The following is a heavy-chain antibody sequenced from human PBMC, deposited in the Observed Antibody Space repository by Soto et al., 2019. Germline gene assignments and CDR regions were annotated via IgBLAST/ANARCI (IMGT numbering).Heavy chain of an antibody. CDR2: INAGNGNT. Sequence: ASVKVSCKASGYTFTGYYMHWVRQAPGQGLEWMGWINAGNGNTKYSQKFQGRVTITRDTSASTAYMELSSLRSEDTAVYYCARASRYGDPSGIDPWGQGTLVTVSS. CDR1: GYTFTGYY. D-gene: IGHD4-17*01. J-gene: IGHJ5*02. V-gene: IGHV1-3*01. CDR3: ARASRYGDPSGIDP.